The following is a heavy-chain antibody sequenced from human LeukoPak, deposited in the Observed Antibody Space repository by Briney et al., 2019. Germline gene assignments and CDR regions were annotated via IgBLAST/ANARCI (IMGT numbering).Heavy chain of an antibody. CDR3: AKGSAQYYFEY. CDR1: GFTFSNYA. CDR2: ISTSGGDT. J-gene: IGHJ4*02. Sequence: GGSLRLSCAASGFTFSNYAMYWVRQAPGKGLEWVSAISTSGGDTFYPDSMRGRFTISRDNSKNTLYLQMNSLRAEDTAVYLCAKGSAQYYFEYWGQGTPVTVSS. V-gene: IGHV3-23*01.